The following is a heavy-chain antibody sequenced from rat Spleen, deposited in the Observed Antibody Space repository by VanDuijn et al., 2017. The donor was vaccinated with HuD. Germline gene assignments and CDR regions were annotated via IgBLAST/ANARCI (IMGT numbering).Heavy chain of an antibody. Sequence: SLKLSCSASGFTFTNYDMAWVRQAPTKGLEWIASISTGGGNTYYRDSVKGRFTISRDNAKNTQYLQMDSLRSEDTATYYCTRGYVMDAWGQGASVTVSS. CDR1: GFTFTNYD. V-gene: IGHV5S13*01. CDR2: ISTGGGNT. J-gene: IGHJ4*01. CDR3: TRGYVMDA.